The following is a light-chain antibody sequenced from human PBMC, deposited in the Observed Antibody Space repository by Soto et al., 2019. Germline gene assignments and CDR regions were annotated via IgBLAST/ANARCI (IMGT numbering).Light chain of an antibody. J-gene: IGKJ3*01. CDR2: GAS. V-gene: IGKV3-15*01. Sequence: EIVMTQSPATLSVSPGERATLSCRASQSVSSNLAWYQQKPGQAPSLLIYGASTRATGIPARFSGSGSGTEFTLTISSLQSEDFAVYYFQHYNNWQGTFGTGTKVDIK. CDR3: QHYNNWQGT. CDR1: QSVSSN.